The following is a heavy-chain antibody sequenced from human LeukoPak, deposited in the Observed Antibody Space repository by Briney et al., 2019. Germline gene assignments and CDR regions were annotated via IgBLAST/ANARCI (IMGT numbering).Heavy chain of an antibody. CDR3: ARVPRQVAAASRPLDY. J-gene: IGHJ4*02. Sequence: GGSLRLSCAASEFTFSSYYMSWVRQAPGKGLEWVSSISTSSSYIYYADSVKGRFTISRDNSKNTLYLQMNSLRDEDTAVYYCARVPRQVAAASRPLDYWGQGTLVTVSS. V-gene: IGHV3-21*01. D-gene: IGHD6-13*01. CDR1: EFTFSSYY. CDR2: ISTSSSYI.